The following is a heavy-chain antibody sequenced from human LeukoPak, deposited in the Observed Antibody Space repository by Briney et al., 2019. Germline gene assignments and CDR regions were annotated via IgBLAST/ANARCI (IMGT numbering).Heavy chain of an antibody. CDR3: AKVSGSSWYMCDY. V-gene: IGHV3-23*01. J-gene: IGHJ4*02. CDR2: ISGSGGST. D-gene: IGHD6-13*01. Sequence: GGSLRLSCAASGFTFSSYAMSWVRQAPGKGLEWVSAISGSGGSTYYADSVKGRFTISRDNSKNTLYLQMNTLRAEDTAVYYCAKVSGSSWYMCDYWGQGTLVTVSS. CDR1: GFTFSSYA.